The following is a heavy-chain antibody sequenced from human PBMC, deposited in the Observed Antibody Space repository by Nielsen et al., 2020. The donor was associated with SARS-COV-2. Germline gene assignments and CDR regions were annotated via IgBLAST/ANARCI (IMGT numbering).Heavy chain of an antibody. V-gene: IGHV3-23*01. CDR1: GFTFSSYA. CDR3: ARDWSRAFDV. J-gene: IGHJ3*01. CDR2: ISGSGAST. Sequence: GESLKISCTASGFTFSSYAMSWVRQAPGEGLVWVSLISGSGASTYYADSVKGRFTISRDNAKNSMSLQMNSLRVEDTAVYYCARDWSRAFDVWGQGTMVTVSS.